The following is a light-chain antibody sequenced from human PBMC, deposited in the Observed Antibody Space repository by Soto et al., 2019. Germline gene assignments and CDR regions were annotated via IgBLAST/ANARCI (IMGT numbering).Light chain of an antibody. J-gene: IGLJ2*01. CDR1: SSNIGSNT. V-gene: IGLV1-44*01. Sequence: QSVLTQPPSASGTPGQRVTISCSGSSSNIGSNTVNWYQQLPGTAPKLLIYSNNQRPSGVPDRFSGSKSGTSASLAISGLPSEDEADYYCAAWDDSLNCHVVFGGGTQLTVL. CDR2: SNN. CDR3: AAWDDSLNCHVV.